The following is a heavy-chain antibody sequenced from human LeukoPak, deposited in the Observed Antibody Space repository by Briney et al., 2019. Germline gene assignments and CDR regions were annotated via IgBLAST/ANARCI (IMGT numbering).Heavy chain of an antibody. V-gene: IGHV3-7*03. J-gene: IGHJ4*02. CDR3: ARGTYSSGWYPDYFDY. Sequence: GGSLRLSWVAAGCTFSDYWRSWVRQAPGKGLEWVANIKQDGSDKYYADSMKGRFTTPRDNAKASLYLQMNSLRAEDTAVYFCARGTYSSGWYPDYFDYWGQGTLVTVSS. CDR2: IKQDGSDK. D-gene: IGHD6-19*01. CDR1: GCTFSDYW.